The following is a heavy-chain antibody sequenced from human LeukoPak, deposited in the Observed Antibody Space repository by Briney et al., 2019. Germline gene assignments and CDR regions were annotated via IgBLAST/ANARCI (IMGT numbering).Heavy chain of an antibody. J-gene: IGHJ4*02. CDR2: IYHSGST. CDR3: ARVRRFLEWLPASPFDY. D-gene: IGHD3-3*01. CDR1: GGSISSGGYY. Sequence: PSETLSLTCTVSGGSISSGGYYWSWIRQPPGKGLEWIGYIYHSGSTYYNPSLKSRVTISVDRSKNQFSLKLSSATAADTAVYYCARVRRFLEWLPASPFDYWGQGTLVTVSS. V-gene: IGHV4-30-2*01.